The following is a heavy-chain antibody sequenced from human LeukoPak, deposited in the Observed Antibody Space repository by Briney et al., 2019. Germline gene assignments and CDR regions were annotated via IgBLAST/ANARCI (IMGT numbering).Heavy chain of an antibody. CDR2: IHSSGST. J-gene: IGHJ4*02. CDR1: GVSISSYY. CDR3: ARDRGGDYDSSGFQYHFDY. D-gene: IGHD3-22*01. V-gene: IGHV4-59*01. Sequence: SETLSLTCTVSGVSISSYYWTWIRQPPGKGLEWIGYIHSSGSTNYSPSLKSRVTISIDTSKNQFSLRLSSVTAADTAVYFCARDRGGDYDSSGFQYHFDYWGQGALVTVSS.